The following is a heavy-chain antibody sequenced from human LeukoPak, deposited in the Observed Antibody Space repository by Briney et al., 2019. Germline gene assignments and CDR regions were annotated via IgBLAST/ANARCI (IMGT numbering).Heavy chain of an antibody. D-gene: IGHD5-18*01. V-gene: IGHV4-59*01. Sequence: SETLSLTCTVSGVSMSSYYWSWIRQSPGKGLEWIGYIYYSGTTKYNPSLKSRVTISVDTSKNQFSLKLTSVTAADTALYYCARVTADTAMVGGYNYYYGMDVWGQGTTVIVS. J-gene: IGHJ6*02. CDR2: IYYSGTT. CDR3: ARVTADTAMVGGYNYYYGMDV. CDR1: GVSMSSYY.